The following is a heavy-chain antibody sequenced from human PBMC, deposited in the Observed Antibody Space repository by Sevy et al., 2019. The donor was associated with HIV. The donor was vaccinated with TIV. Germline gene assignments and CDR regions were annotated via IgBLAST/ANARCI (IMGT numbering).Heavy chain of an antibody. D-gene: IGHD2-15*01. CDR2: ISSSSSYI. CDR1: GFTFSSYS. CDR3: ARDPCSGGSCYSLVPSRYYYGMDV. V-gene: IGHV3-21*01. Sequence: GGFLRLSCAASGFTFSSYSMNWVRQAPGKGLEWVSSISSSSSYIYYADSVKGRFTISRDNAKNSLYLQMNSLRAEDTAVYYCARDPCSGGSCYSLVPSRYYYGMDVWGQGTTVTVSS. J-gene: IGHJ6*02.